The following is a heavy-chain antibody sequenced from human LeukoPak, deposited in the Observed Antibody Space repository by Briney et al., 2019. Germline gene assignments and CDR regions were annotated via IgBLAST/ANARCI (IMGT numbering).Heavy chain of an antibody. D-gene: IGHD6-19*01. Sequence: PGGSLRLSCAASGFTFSNAWMSWVRQPPRKRLEWVGRIKSKTDGRTTDYAAPVKGRFTISRDDSKNTLYLQMNSLNTEVTAVYYSTADDSSGWYRLFDPWGQGTLVTVFS. CDR2: IKSKTDGRTT. CDR3: TADDSSGWYRLFDP. J-gene: IGHJ5*02. CDR1: GFTFSNAW. V-gene: IGHV3-15*01.